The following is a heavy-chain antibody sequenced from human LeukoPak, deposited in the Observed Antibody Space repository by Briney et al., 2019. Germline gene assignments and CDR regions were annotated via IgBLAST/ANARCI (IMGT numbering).Heavy chain of an antibody. Sequence: ASVKVSCKASGYTFTGYYMHWVRQAPGQGLEWMGWINPNSGGTNYAQKFQGWVTMTRDTSISTAYMERSRLRSDDTAVYYCARGVLRYFDWLDVWGQGTLVTVSS. CDR1: GYTFTGYY. J-gene: IGHJ5*02. V-gene: IGHV1-2*04. D-gene: IGHD3-9*01. CDR2: INPNSGGT. CDR3: ARGVLRYFDWLDV.